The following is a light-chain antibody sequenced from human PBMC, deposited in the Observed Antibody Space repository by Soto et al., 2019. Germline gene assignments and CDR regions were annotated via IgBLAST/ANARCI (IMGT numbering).Light chain of an antibody. Sequence: DIQMTQSPSTLSGSLGDRVTITCRASQTISSWLAWYQQKPGKAPKLLIYKASTLKSGVPSRFSGSGSGTEFTLTTGARQPNVLATYYCKHYNGYSEPFGQGTK. CDR1: QTISSW. J-gene: IGKJ1*01. CDR3: KHYNGYSEP. V-gene: IGKV1-5*03. CDR2: KAS.